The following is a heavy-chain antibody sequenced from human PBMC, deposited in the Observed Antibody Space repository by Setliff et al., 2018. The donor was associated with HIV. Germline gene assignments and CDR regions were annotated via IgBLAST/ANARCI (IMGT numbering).Heavy chain of an antibody. CDR3: ARESPYDTSGYYFGAFDI. J-gene: IGHJ3*02. Sequence: PGGSLRLSCAASGFNFSSHTMNWVRQAPGKGLEWVSSISSTGTHIYYADSVKGRFTISRDNAKNSLYLQMNSLRAEDMAVYYCARESPYDTSGYYFGAFDIWGQGTMVTVSS. CDR1: GFNFSSHT. CDR2: ISSTGTHI. V-gene: IGHV3-21*01. D-gene: IGHD3-22*01.